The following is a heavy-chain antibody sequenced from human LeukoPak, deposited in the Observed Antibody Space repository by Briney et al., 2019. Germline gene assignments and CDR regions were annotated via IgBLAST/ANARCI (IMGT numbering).Heavy chain of an antibody. J-gene: IGHJ4*02. V-gene: IGHV3-30*18. CDR1: GFTFSSYG. D-gene: IGHD3-3*01. CDR2: ISYDGSNK. CDR3: AKGPSVFGVVIMDY. Sequence: GGCLRLSCAASGFTFSSYGMHWVRQAPGKGLEWVAVISYDGSNKYYADSVKGRFTISRDNSKNTLYLQMNSLRAEDTAVYYCAKGPSVFGVVIMDYWGQGTLVTVSS.